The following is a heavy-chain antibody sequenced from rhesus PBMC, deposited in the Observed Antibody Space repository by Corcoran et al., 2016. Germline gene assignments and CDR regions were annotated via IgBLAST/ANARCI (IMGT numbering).Heavy chain of an antibody. J-gene: IGHJ4*01. CDR3: ARGCSGIGCPLVNIDY. V-gene: IGHV4-173*01. CDR2: IFGSGGTI. Sequence: QLQLQESGPGLVKPSETLSLTCAVSGGSISSHYWSWIRQPPGKGLEWIGRIFGSGGTINYNPSLKRRVTLSTDTSKNQFSLKLNSVTAADTAVYYCARGCSGIGCPLVNIDYWGQGVLVTVSS. D-gene: IGHD2-21*01. CDR1: GGSISSHY.